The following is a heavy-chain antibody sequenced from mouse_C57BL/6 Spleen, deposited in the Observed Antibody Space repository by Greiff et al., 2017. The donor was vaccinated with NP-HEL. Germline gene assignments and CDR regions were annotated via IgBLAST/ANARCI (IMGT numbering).Heavy chain of an antibody. Sequence: VKLQESDAELVKPGASVKISCKVSGYTFTDHTIHWMKQRPEQGLEWIGYIYPRDGSTKYNEKFKGKATLTADKSSSTAYMQLNILTSEDSAVYFCARPYYDYDGGFAYWGQGTLVTVSA. CDR3: ARPYYDYDGGFAY. V-gene: IGHV1-78*01. J-gene: IGHJ3*01. D-gene: IGHD2-4*01. CDR2: IYPRDGST. CDR1: GYTFTDHT.